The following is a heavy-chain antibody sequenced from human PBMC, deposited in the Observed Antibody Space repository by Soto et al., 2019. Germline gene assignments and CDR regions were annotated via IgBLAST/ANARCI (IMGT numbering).Heavy chain of an antibody. CDR2: ITGTGGNT. V-gene: IGHV3-23*01. Sequence: GGSLRLSCAGSGFTLSTYGMTWVRQAPGKGLEWVSAITGTGGNTYYVDSVKGRFTSSRDNSKNMLYLQMNSVRVEDTAVYYCARIRGYWYGLDVWGQGTTVTVSS. J-gene: IGHJ6*02. CDR1: GFTLSTYG. CDR3: ARIRGYWYGLDV.